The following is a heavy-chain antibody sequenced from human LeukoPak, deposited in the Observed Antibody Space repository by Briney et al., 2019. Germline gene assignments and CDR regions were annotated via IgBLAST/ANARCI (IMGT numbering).Heavy chain of an antibody. V-gene: IGHV3-23*01. D-gene: IGHD1-26*01. J-gene: IGHJ4*02. CDR3: AKDETGGSAHFDY. Sequence: GGSLRLSCAASAFTFSSYGMSWVRQAPGEGLEWVSAISGSGGSTDYADSVKGRFTISRDNSKNTLYLQMNSLRPEDTAVYYCAKDETGGSAHFDYWGQGTLVTVSS. CDR2: ISGSGGST. CDR1: AFTFSSYG.